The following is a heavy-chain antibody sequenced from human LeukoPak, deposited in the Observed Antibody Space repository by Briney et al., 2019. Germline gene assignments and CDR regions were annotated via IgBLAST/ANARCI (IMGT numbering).Heavy chain of an antibody. Sequence: SQTLSLTCAISGDSVSSNSAAWNWIRQSPSRGLEWLGRTYYRSKWYNDYAVSVKSRITINPDTSKNQFSLQLNSVTPEDTAVYYCARDLWFGELLSSNFDYWGQGTLVTVSS. CDR3: ARDLWFGELLSSNFDY. J-gene: IGHJ4*02. V-gene: IGHV6-1*01. CDR2: TYYRSKWYN. D-gene: IGHD3-10*01. CDR1: GDSVSSNSAA.